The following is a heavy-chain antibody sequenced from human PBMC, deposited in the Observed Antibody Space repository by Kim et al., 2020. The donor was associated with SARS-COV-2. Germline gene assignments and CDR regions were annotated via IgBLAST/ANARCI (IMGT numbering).Heavy chain of an antibody. Sequence: KGRITISRDNAKNSLYRQMNSLRAEDTALYYCAKEAGALRLGELSLDFDYWGQGTLVTVSS. J-gene: IGHJ4*02. D-gene: IGHD3-16*02. V-gene: IGHV3-9*01. CDR3: AKEAGALRLGELSLDFDY.